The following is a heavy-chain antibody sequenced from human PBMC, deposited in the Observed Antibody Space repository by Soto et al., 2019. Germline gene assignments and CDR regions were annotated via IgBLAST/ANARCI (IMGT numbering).Heavy chain of an antibody. V-gene: IGHV1-18*01. CDR3: ARDLVTYYDFWSGYLPFDY. CDR1: GYTFTSYG. J-gene: IGHJ4*02. CDR2: ISAYNGNT. Sequence: ASVKVSCKASGYTFTSYGISWVRQAPGQGLEWMGWISAYNGNTNYAQKLQGRVTMTTDTSTSTAYMELRSLRSDDTAVYYCARDLVTYYDFWSGYLPFDYWGQGTLVTVSS. D-gene: IGHD3-3*01.